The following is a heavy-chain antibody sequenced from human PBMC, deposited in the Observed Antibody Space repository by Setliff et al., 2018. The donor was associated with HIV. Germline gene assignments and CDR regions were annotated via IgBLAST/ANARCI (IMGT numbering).Heavy chain of an antibody. D-gene: IGHD3-22*01. CDR1: GYTFSNYG. J-gene: IGHJ4*02. Sequence: ASVKVSCKASGYTFSNYGISWVRQAPGQGLEWMGWISAYNGNTKSAQKLQGRVTMTTDTSTSTAYMELRSLRSDDTAVYYCARDYYDSSGYIFFPGLPDYWGQGTLVTVSS. CDR2: ISAYNGNT. CDR3: ARDYYDSSGYIFFPGLPDY. V-gene: IGHV1-18*01.